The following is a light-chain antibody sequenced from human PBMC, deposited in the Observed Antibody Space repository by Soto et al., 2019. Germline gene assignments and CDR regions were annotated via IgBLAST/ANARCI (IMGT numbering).Light chain of an antibody. CDR3: QQSSTALIT. V-gene: IGKV1-39*01. Sequence: DIPMTQSPSSLSASVGDRVTITCRASQSISSYLNWYQQKPGKAPKLLIYGASSLQSGVPSRFSGSGSGTDFTLTISSLQPEDCATYYCQQSSTALITFGQGTLLE. CDR1: QSISSY. J-gene: IGKJ5*01. CDR2: GAS.